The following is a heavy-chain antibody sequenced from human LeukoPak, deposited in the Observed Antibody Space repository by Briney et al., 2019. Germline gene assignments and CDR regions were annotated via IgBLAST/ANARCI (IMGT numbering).Heavy chain of an antibody. CDR3: ARVPPYGDYRGDSQPADY. CDR2: IKKYGSEK. CDR1: VFTFSFYW. D-gene: IGHD4-17*01. Sequence: GGSLRLSCAASVFTFSFYWMNWVRQAPGKGVEWGANIKKYGSEKLYVDSVKGRFTISRENVKNSLYLQMNSLRAEDTAVYYCARVPPYGDYRGDSQPADYWGQGTLVTVSS. J-gene: IGHJ4*02. V-gene: IGHV3-7*01.